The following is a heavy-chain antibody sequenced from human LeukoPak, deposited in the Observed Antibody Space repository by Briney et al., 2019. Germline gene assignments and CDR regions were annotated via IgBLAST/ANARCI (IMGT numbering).Heavy chain of an antibody. D-gene: IGHD3-3*01. CDR1: GYSISSGYY. Sequence: SETLSLTCTVSGYSISSGYYGGWIRQPAGKGLEWIGSIYNSGSTYYNPSLKSRVTLSVDTSTNQFSLKLSSVTAADTAVYYCASSRLRFLEWLLYGGYYMDVWGTGTTVTVSS. CDR3: ASSRLRFLEWLLYGGYYMDV. J-gene: IGHJ6*03. CDR2: IYNSGST. V-gene: IGHV4-38-2*02.